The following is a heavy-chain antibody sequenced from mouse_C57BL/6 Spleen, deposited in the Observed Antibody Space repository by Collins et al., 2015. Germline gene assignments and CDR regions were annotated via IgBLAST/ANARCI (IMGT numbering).Heavy chain of an antibody. V-gene: IGHV1-52*01. Sequence: QVQLQQPGAELVRPGSSVKLSCKASSYTFTSYWMHWVKQRPIQGLEWIGNIDPSDSETHYNQKFKDKATLTVDKSSSTAYMQLSSLTSEDSAVYYCARRDYYGPYFDYWGQGTTLTVSS. D-gene: IGHD1-1*01. CDR2: IDPSDSET. CDR3: ARRDYYGPYFDY. J-gene: IGHJ2*01. CDR1: SYTFTSYW.